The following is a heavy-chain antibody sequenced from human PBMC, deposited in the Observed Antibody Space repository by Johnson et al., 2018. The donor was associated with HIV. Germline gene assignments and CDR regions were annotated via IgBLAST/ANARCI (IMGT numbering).Heavy chain of an antibody. CDR3: AKGRIISVVGTMDAFDI. CDR2: ITWYGGST. D-gene: IGHD6-19*01. J-gene: IGHJ3*02. Sequence: VQLVVSGGGLVKPGGSLRLSCAASGFTFSDYYMSWVRQAPGKGLEWVSGITWYGGSTGYADSVKGRFTISRDNAKNSLYLQMTSLRGEDTALYYCAKGRIISVVGTMDAFDIWGQGTMVTVSS. V-gene: IGHV3-20*04. CDR1: GFTFSDYY.